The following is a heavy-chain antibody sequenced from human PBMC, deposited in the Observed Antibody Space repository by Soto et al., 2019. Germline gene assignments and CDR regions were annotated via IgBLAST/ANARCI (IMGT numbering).Heavy chain of an antibody. J-gene: IGHJ6*02. D-gene: IGHD4-17*01. CDR2: MNPNSGNT. Sequence: GXSVKVSCKASGYTFTSYDINWVRQATGQGLEWMGWMNPNSGNTGYAQKFQGRVTMTRNTSISTAYMELSSLRSEDTAVYYCARMTTAGYYYYYYGMDAWGQGTTVTVSS. CDR3: ARMTTAGYYYYYYGMDA. V-gene: IGHV1-8*01. CDR1: GYTFTSYD.